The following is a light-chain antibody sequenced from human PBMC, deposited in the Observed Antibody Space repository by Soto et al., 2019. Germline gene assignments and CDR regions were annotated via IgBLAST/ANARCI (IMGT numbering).Light chain of an antibody. CDR1: SSDVGGYNY. CDR2: DVS. J-gene: IGLJ1*01. Sequence: QSVLTQPASVSGSPGQSITISCTGTSSDVGGYNYVSWYPQHPGKAPKLMIYDVSNRPSGVSNRFSGSKSGNTASLTISGLQAEDEADYYCSSYTSSSTPYVFGTGTKLTVL. V-gene: IGLV2-14*01. CDR3: SSYTSSSTPYV.